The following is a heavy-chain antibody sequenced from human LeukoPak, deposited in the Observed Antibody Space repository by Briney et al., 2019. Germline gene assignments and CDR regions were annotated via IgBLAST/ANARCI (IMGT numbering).Heavy chain of an antibody. J-gene: IGHJ4*02. CDR2: ISSSSSYI. V-gene: IGHV3-21*01. CDR3: ARDLYDSGAYSSPIDY. D-gene: IGHD3-22*01. CDR1: GFTLSSHS. Sequence: GGSLRLSCAAYGFTLSSHSMNWVRQAPGKGLEWVSSISSSSSYIHSSDSVKGRFTISRDNAKNSLYLQINSLRAEDTAVYYCARDLYDSGAYSSPIDYWGQGTLVTVSS.